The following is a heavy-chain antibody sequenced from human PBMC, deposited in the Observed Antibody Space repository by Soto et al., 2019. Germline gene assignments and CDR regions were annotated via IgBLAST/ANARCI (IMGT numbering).Heavy chain of an antibody. V-gene: IGHV3-21*01. D-gene: IGHD6-13*01. CDR3: ARGEGVSRSSSFP. CDR1: GFTVNSYS. Sequence: KTXVRLRLSCAASGFTVNSYSMKWLHQAPGTGLEWVSSIGSSSSYIYSADSVKGRFTISRDNAKNSLYLQMNSLRAEATAVYYCARGEGVSRSSSFPWGQGTLVTVSS. J-gene: IGHJ5*02. CDR2: IGSSSSYI.